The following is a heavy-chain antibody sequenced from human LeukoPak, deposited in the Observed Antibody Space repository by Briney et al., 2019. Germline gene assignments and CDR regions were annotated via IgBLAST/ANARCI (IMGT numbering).Heavy chain of an antibody. CDR3: AKDGQRGLLRHYYYYYYMDV. CDR1: RFTFSTYG. D-gene: IGHD3-22*01. V-gene: IGHV3-30*02. Sequence: GGSLRLSCAASRFTFSTYGMHWVRQAPGKGLEWVAFIRYDGSNKNYAESVKGRFTISRDNSKNTLYLQMNSLRAEDTAVYYCAKDGQRGLLRHYYYYYYMDVWGKGTTVTISS. J-gene: IGHJ6*03. CDR2: IRYDGSNK.